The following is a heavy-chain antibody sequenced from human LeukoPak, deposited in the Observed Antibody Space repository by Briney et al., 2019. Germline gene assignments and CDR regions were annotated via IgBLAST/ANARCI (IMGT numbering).Heavy chain of an antibody. CDR1: GGSISSYY. D-gene: IGHD4-17*01. CDR3: VRRAGEYSHPYDY. CDR2: IYYSGST. V-gene: IGHV4-59*01. J-gene: IGHJ4*02. Sequence: SETLSLTCTVSGGSISSYYWSWIRQPPGKGLEWIGYIYYSGSTNYNPSLKSRVTISVDTSKNQFSLKLSSVTAADTAVYYCVRRAGEYSHPYDYWGQGTLVTVSS.